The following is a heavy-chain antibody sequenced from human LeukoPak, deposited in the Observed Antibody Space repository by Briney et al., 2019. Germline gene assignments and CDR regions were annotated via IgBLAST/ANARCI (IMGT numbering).Heavy chain of an antibody. V-gene: IGHV1-46*01. J-gene: IGHJ1*01. Sequence: ASVKVSCKASGYTFTGYYMHWVRQAPGQGLEWMGIINPSGGSTSYAQKFQGRVTMTRDTSTSTAYMELSSLRSEDTAVYYCASATYYYDSSGYQGVYFQHWGQGTLVTVSS. CDR3: ASATYYYDSSGYQGVYFQH. CDR2: INPSGGST. CDR1: GYTFTGYY. D-gene: IGHD3-22*01.